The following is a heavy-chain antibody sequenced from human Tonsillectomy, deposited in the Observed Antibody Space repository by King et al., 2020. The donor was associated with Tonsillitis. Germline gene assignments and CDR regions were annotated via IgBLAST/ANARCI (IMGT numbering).Heavy chain of an antibody. V-gene: IGHV3-30*03. D-gene: IGHD4-23*01. Sequence: VQLVESGGGVVQPGRSLRLSCAASGFTFSNYGVHWVRQAPGRALEWVALISYDGSDKYYADSVKGRFTISRDNSKNTLYLQVSSLRAEDTAVYYCTRGYGGNSPPVNYSAQGTLVTVSS. CDR2: ISYDGSDK. CDR3: TRGYGGNSPPVNY. CDR1: GFTFSNYG. J-gene: IGHJ4*02.